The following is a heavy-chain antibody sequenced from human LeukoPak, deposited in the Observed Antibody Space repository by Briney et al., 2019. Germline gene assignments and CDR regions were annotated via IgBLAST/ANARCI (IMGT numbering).Heavy chain of an antibody. CDR2: ISPGGREG. CDR1: GFTFSNYW. Sequence: GGSLRLSCAVSGFTFSNYWMGWVGQAPGKGVEGVAHISPGGREGFYGESVKGRVTISRDNAHSSLILQMNSLRAEDTAVYYCARVDCSGYTFFSGFDYWGQGALVTVAS. CDR3: ARVDCSGYTFFSGFDY. D-gene: IGHD3-22*01. V-gene: IGHV3-7*01. J-gene: IGHJ4*02.